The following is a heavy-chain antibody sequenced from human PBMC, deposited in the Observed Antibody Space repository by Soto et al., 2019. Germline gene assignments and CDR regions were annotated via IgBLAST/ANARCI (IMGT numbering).Heavy chain of an antibody. CDR1: GGSISSYY. CDR2: IYTSGST. V-gene: IGHV4-4*07. D-gene: IGHD3-22*01. J-gene: IGHJ3*02. CDR3: ARDSFYDSSGYPGAFDI. Sequence: VSLTCTVSGGSISSYYWSGIRQPAGKGLEWIGRIYTSGSTNYNPSLKRRVTMSVDTSKNQFSLKLSSVTAADTAVYYCARDSFYDSSGYPGAFDIWGQGTIVTVS.